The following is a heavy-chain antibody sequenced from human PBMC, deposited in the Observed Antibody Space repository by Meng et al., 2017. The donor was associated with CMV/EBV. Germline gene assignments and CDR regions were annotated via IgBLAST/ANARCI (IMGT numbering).Heavy chain of an antibody. CDR2: IYPDDSDT. CDR3: ARHREGLDYYYGMDV. Sequence: GGSLRLSCKGSGYSSITYWIGWVRQMPGKGLEWMGIIYPDDSDTTYSPSFQGQVSISADKSINPAYLQWSSLKASDTAMYYCARHREGLDYYYGMDVWGQGATVTVSS. CDR1: GYSSITYW. V-gene: IGHV5-51*01. D-gene: IGHD1-26*01. J-gene: IGHJ6*02.